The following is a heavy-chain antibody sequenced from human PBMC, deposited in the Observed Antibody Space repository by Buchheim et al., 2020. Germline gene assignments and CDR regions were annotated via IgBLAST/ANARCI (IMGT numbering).Heavy chain of an antibody. D-gene: IGHD4-11*01. CDR3: AREMTTPLVDY. CDR2: IWYDGSNK. CDR1: GFTFSSYG. Sequence: QVQLVESGGGVVQPGRSLRLSCAASGFTFSSYGMHWVRQAPGKGLEGVAVIWYDGSNKYYADSVKGRFTIPRDNSKKTLYPQMNSLRAEDTAVYYCAREMTTPLVDYWGQGTL. J-gene: IGHJ4*02. V-gene: IGHV3-33*01.